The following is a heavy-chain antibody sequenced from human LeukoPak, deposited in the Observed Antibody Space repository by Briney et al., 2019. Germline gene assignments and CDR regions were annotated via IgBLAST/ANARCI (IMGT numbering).Heavy chain of an antibody. CDR2: INPNSGGT. D-gene: IGHD3-3*01. CDR3: ARQYDFWSDAFDI. Sequence: ASVKVSCKASGYTFTNYAMNWVRQAPGQGLEWMGWINPNSGGTNYAQKFQGRVTMTRDTSISTAYMELSRLRSDDTAVYYCARQYDFWSDAFDIWGQGTMVTVSS. J-gene: IGHJ3*02. CDR1: GYTFTNYA. V-gene: IGHV1-2*02.